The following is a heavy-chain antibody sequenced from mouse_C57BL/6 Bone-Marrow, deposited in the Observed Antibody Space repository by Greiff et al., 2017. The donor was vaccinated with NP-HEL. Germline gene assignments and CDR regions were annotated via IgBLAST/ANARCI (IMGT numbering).Heavy chain of an antibody. CDR2: IYPGDGDT. CDR1: GYAFSSSW. J-gene: IGHJ2*01. D-gene: IGHD2-1*01. CDR3: AREIYYGNYDY. V-gene: IGHV1-82*01. Sequence: QVQLKESGPELVKPGASVKISCKASGYAFSSSWMNWVKQRPGKGLEWIGRIYPGDGDTNYNGKFKGKATLTADKSSSTAYMQLSSLTSEDSAVYFCAREIYYGNYDYWGQGTTLTVSS.